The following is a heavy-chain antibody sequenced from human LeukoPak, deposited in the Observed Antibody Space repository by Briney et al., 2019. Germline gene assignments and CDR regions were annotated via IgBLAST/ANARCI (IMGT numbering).Heavy chain of an antibody. D-gene: IGHD4-17*01. V-gene: IGHV4-59*01. CDR1: GGSISSYY. CDR3: ARMDYGDYLIDY. CDR2: IYYSGST. J-gene: IGHJ4*02. Sequence: SETLSLTCTVSGGSISSYYWSWIRQPPGKGLEWIGYIYYSGSTNYNPSLKSRVTISVDTSMNQFSLKLSSVTAADTAVYYCARMDYGDYLIDYWGQGTLVTVSS.